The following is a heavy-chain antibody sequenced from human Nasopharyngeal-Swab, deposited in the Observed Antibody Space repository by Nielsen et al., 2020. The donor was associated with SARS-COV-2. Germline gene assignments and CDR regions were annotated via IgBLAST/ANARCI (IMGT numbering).Heavy chain of an antibody. CDR1: GGSVSSGSYY. Sequence: SETLSLTCTVSGGSVSSGSYYWSWIRQPPGKGLEWIGYIYYSGSTNYNPSLKSRVTISVDTSKNQFSLKLSSVTAADTAVYYCARLVGATDYYYSGMDVWGQGTTVTVSS. V-gene: IGHV4-61*01. J-gene: IGHJ6*02. D-gene: IGHD1-26*01. CDR3: ARLVGATDYYYSGMDV. CDR2: IYYSGST.